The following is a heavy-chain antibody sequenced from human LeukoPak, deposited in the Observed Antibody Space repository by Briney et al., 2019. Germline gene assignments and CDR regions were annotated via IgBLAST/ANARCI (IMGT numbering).Heavy chain of an antibody. Sequence: GGSLRLSCAASRFSFSIYAMSWVRQAPGKGLEWVSGISDGGGSTYYADSVKGRFTISRDNSKNTLYLQMNTLRAEDTAVYYCAKVYSSGWYVDSWGQGTLVTVSS. J-gene: IGHJ4*02. CDR2: ISDGGGST. D-gene: IGHD6-19*01. CDR3: AKVYSSGWYVDS. CDR1: RFSFSIYA. V-gene: IGHV3-23*01.